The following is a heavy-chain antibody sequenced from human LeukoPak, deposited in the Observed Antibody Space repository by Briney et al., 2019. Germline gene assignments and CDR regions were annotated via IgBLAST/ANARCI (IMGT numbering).Heavy chain of an antibody. V-gene: IGHV4-39*07. CDR3: ARVNCPSGTCGQTAERRFDY. Sequence: PSETLSLTYTVSGGSISSSSYYWGWIRQPPGKGLEWIGSIYYSGSTYYNPSLKSRLIISVDTSKNQFSLKLSSVTAADTAVYYCARVNCPSGTCGQTAERRFDYWGQGTLVTVPS. D-gene: IGHD1-26*01. CDR2: IYYSGST. CDR1: GGSISSSSYY. J-gene: IGHJ4*02.